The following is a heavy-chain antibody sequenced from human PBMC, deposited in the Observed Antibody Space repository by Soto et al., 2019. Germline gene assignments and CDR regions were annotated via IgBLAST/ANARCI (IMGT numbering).Heavy chain of an antibody. CDR1: GYSISSGYY. CDR3: ESHYDISGYYRDPFDY. V-gene: IGHV4-38-2*01. D-gene: IGHD3-22*01. J-gene: IGHJ4*02. Sequence: SETLSLTCAVSGYSISSGYYWGWIRQPPEKGPEWIGRTYHSGTTYYPPSLKSPTTISVDTSNNQFSLKLSSVTAADTAVYYCESHYDISGYYRDPFDYWGQGTLVTVYS. CDR2: TYHSGTT.